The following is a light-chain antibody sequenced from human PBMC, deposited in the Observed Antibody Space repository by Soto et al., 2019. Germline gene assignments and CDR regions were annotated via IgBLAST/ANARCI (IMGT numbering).Light chain of an antibody. V-gene: IGKV1-5*01. CDR3: QQYNRYAVT. Sequence: DIQMTQSPSTLSASVGDRVTITCRASQSASTFLAWYQQKPGQAPKLLIYDASILQSGVPSRFSASGSGTEFALTISGLQPDDFAVYYCQQYNRYAVTFGQGTKVEIK. J-gene: IGKJ1*01. CDR2: DAS. CDR1: QSASTF.